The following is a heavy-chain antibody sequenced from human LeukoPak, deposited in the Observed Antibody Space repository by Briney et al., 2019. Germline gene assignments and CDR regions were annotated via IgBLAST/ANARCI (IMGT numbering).Heavy chain of an antibody. Sequence: SDTLSLTCTVSGGSISSYYWSWIRQPPGKGLEWIGYINYSGSTSYNPSLESRVTISVDTSKNRFSLKLSSVTAADTAVYYCARGSGGVDTVTGLFGMDVWGQGTTVTVSS. CDR3: ARGSGGVDTVTGLFGMDV. D-gene: IGHD5-18*01. CDR1: GGSISSYY. J-gene: IGHJ6*02. CDR2: INYSGST. V-gene: IGHV4-59*07.